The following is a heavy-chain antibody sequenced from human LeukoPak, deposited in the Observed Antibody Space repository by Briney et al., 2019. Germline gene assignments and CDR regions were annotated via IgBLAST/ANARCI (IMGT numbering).Heavy chain of an antibody. CDR3: ARADSPVLGYCSGGSCYLDY. V-gene: IGHV3-48*03. CDR1: GFMFSTYE. D-gene: IGHD2-15*01. CDR2: ISGRDATT. Sequence: PGGSLRLSCAASGFMFSTYEMNWVRQAPGKGLEWVSYISGRDATTYYADSVKGRFTISRDNARNSVYLQMNSLRAEDTAVYYCARADSPVLGYCSGGSCYLDYWGQGTLVTVSS. J-gene: IGHJ4*02.